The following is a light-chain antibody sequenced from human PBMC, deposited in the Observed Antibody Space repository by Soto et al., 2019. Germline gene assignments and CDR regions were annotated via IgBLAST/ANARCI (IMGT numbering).Light chain of an antibody. CDR2: RNN. CDR1: SSDIGSDY. J-gene: IGLJ2*01. Sequence: QAVVTQPPSASGTPGQRVTISCSGSSSDIGSDYVYWYQQLPGTAPKLLIYRNNQRPSGVPDRFSGSRSGTSASLAISGLRSEDEADCLCAAWDDSQIGRGVFGGGTQLTV. CDR3: AAWDDSQIGRGV. V-gene: IGLV1-47*01.